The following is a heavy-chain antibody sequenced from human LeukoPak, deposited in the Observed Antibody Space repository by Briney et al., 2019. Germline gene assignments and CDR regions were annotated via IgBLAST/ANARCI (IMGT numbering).Heavy chain of an antibody. V-gene: IGHV4-30-4*01. Sequence: SETLSLTCTVSGGSISSGDYYWSWIRQPPGKGLEWIGYIYYSGSTYYNPSLKSRVTMSVDTSKNQFSLKLSSVTAADTAVYYCARAPPYSGSYLWGQGTLVTVSS. CDR3: ARAPPYSGSYL. J-gene: IGHJ4*02. CDR2: IYYSGST. D-gene: IGHD5-12*01. CDR1: GGSISSGDYY.